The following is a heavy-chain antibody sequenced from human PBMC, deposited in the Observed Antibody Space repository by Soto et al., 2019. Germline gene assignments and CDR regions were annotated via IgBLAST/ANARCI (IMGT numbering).Heavy chain of an antibody. D-gene: IGHD2-15*01. V-gene: IGHV1-18*01. Sequence: VASVKVSCKTSGYPFTSYGVSWVRQAPGQGLEWMGWISTSSGNTKYAQNLQDRVAMTTDTSTTTAYMELRSLRSDDTAVYYCTRPSYCTTGSCYAAFWGQGTLVTVSS. J-gene: IGHJ4*02. CDR2: ISTSSGNT. CDR3: TRPSYCTTGSCYAAF. CDR1: GYPFTSYG.